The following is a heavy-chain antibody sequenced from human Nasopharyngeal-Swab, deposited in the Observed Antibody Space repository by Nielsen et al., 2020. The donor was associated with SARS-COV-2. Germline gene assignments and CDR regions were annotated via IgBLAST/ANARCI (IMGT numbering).Heavy chain of an antibody. J-gene: IGHJ5*02. D-gene: IGHD5-12*01. CDR2: IYYSGST. Sequence: GSLRLSCTVSGGSISSSSYYWGWIRQPPGKGLEWIGSIYYSGSTYYSPSLKSRVTISVDTSKNQFSLKLSSVTAADTAVYYCARQIWLRFSWFDPWGQGTLVTVSS. V-gene: IGHV4-39*01. CDR1: GGSISSSSYY. CDR3: ARQIWLRFSWFDP.